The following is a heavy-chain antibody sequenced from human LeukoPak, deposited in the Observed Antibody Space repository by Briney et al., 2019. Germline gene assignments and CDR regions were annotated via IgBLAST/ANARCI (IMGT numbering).Heavy chain of an antibody. Sequence: GGSLRLSCAASGFTFSSYAMHWVRQAPGKGLEWVAVISYDGSNKYYADSVKGRVTISRDHSKNTLYLRMNSLRAEDTAVYYCARDHSMVRGVISYFDYWGQGTLVTVSS. CDR1: GFTFSSYA. V-gene: IGHV3-30-3*01. J-gene: IGHJ4*01. CDR2: ISYDGSNK. CDR3: ARDHSMVRGVISYFDY. D-gene: IGHD3-10*01.